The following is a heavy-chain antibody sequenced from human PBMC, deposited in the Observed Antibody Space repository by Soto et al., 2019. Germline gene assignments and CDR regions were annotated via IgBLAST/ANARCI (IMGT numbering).Heavy chain of an antibody. Sequence: PSETLSLTCTVSGGSISSGGYYWSWIRQHPGKGLEWIGYIYYSGSTYYNPSLKSRVTISVDTSKNQFSLKLSSVTAADTAVYYCARIGQSDFWSGTVDYWGQGTLVTVSS. V-gene: IGHV4-31*03. J-gene: IGHJ4*02. CDR3: ARIGQSDFWSGTVDY. D-gene: IGHD3-3*01. CDR2: IYYSGST. CDR1: GGSISSGGYY.